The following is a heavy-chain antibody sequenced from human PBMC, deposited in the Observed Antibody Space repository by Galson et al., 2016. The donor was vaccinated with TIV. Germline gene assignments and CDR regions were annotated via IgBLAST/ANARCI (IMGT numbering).Heavy chain of an antibody. D-gene: IGHD2-2*01. V-gene: IGHV6-1*01. CDR1: GDSVSSDSAA. Sequence: CAISGDSVSSDSAAWNWVRQSPSRGLEWLGRTYYRSRWYYDYEVSVKSRITINPDTSKNQFSLQLNSVTPGDTAVYYCTRAAGKNGASCYATCETFDIWGQGTMATVSS. CDR3: TRAAGKNGASCYATCETFDI. J-gene: IGHJ3*02. CDR2: TYYRSRWYY.